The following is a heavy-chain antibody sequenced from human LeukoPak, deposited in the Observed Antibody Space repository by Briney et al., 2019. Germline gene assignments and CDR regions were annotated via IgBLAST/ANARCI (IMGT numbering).Heavy chain of an antibody. CDR3: ARGDILTGYYQPPYYYYGMDV. CDR2: INPNSGGT. Sequence: GVSVKVSCKASGYTFTGYYMHWVRQAPGQGLEWMGWINPNSGGTNYAQKFQGRVTMTRDTSISTAYMELSRLRSDDTAVYYCARGDILTGYYQPPYYYYGMDVWGQGTTVTVSS. V-gene: IGHV1-2*02. CDR1: GYTFTGYY. D-gene: IGHD3-9*01. J-gene: IGHJ6*02.